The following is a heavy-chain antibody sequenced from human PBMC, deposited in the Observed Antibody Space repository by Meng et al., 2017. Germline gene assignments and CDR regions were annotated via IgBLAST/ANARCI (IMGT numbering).Heavy chain of an antibody. V-gene: IGHV4-39*07. Sequence: SETRSLTCTVSGDPITSSNYYWGGIRQPPGKGLVWIGSIYYNGRTDYNPSLKRRVTISVDTSKNQFSLKLSSVTAADTAVYYCAPYGSGNYWGFGYWGQGALVTVSS. CDR2: IYYNGRT. J-gene: IGHJ4*02. CDR3: APYGSGNYWGFGY. CDR1: GDPITSSNYY. D-gene: IGHD3-10*01.